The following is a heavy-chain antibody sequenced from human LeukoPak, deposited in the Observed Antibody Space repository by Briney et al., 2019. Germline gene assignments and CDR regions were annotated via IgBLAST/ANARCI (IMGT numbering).Heavy chain of an antibody. V-gene: IGHV1-69*13. CDR3: ARGGGTGDRGYSYGYSAFDI. CDR2: IIPIFGTA. D-gene: IGHD5-18*01. Sequence: ASVKVSCTASGYTFTSYDINWVRQATGQGLEWMGGIIPIFGTANYAQKFQGRVTITADESTSTAYMELSSLRSEDTAVYYCARGGGTGDRGYSYGYSAFDIWGQGTMVTVSS. CDR1: GYTFTSYD. J-gene: IGHJ3*02.